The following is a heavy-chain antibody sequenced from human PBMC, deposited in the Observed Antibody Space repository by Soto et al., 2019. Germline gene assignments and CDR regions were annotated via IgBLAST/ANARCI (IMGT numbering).Heavy chain of an antibody. J-gene: IGHJ6*02. CDR3: ARDRPKMDL. CDR2: SRAYNGNT. Sequence: QVQLVQSGAEVKKPGASVKVSCKASGYTVTSYVISWVRQAPGHGLEWMGWSRAYNGNTNYAQKLQGRVTMTTDTYTSTAYLEMRSLRSDDTAVYYCARDRPKMDLWGQGTTVTVSS. CDR1: GYTVTSYV. V-gene: IGHV1-18*01.